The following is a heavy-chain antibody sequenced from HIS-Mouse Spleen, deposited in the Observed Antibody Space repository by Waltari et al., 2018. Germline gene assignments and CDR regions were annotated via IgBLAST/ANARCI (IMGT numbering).Heavy chain of an antibody. Sequence: EVQLVESGGGLIQPGGSLRLSCAASGFTVSSNYMSWVRQAPGKGMEWVYVIYSGGSTYSADSVKGRFTISRDNSKNTLYLQMNSLRAEDTAVYYCARVEYSGYDYYFDYWGQGTLVTVSS. V-gene: IGHV3-53*01. CDR2: IYSGGST. CDR1: GFTVSSNY. D-gene: IGHD5-12*01. CDR3: ARVEYSGYDYYFDY. J-gene: IGHJ4*02.